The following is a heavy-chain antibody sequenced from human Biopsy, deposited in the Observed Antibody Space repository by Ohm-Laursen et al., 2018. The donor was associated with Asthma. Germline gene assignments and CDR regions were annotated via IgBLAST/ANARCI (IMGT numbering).Heavy chain of an antibody. J-gene: IGHJ4*02. V-gene: IGHV1-69*13. D-gene: IGHD1-26*01. CDR3: ATPPVGSISYFDS. CDR2: ILPILGTS. Sequence: SVKVSCKASGGTFSTFTITWVRQTPGQALEWMGGILPILGTSNYAQKFQGRVTITADESTRTAYMELSSLRSEDTAVYYCATPPVGSISYFDSWGQGTLVTVSS. CDR1: GGTFSTFT.